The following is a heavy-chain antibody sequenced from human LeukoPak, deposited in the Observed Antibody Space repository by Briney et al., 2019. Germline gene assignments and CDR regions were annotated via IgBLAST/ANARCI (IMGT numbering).Heavy chain of an antibody. D-gene: IGHD1-26*01. Sequence: LSLTCTVSGGSVASSSSYWGWIRQPPGKGLEWVSYISSSSSAIYYADSVKGRFTISRDNAKNSLYLQMNSLRAEDTAVYNCARKDLSGSYFDGYYYGMDVWGQGTTVTVSS. V-gene: IGHV3-11*04. CDR3: ARKDLSGSYFDGYYYGMDV. J-gene: IGHJ6*02. CDR1: GGSVASSSSY. CDR2: ISSSSSAI.